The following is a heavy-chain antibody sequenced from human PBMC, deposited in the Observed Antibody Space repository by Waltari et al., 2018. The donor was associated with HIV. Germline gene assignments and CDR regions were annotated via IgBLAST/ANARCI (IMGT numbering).Heavy chain of an antibody. CDR1: GFTFSNAG. J-gene: IGHJ4*02. V-gene: IGHV3-15*01. D-gene: IGHD4-17*01. Sequence: EVQLVESGGGLVKPGGSLRLSCAASGFTFSNAGLSWVRQAPGKGLEGVGRIKSKSDGGTTYAAPVKGRFIISRNDSKNMLYLQMKSLKTEDTAVYYCRTSSDYGDPPVDYWGQGTLVTVSS. CDR3: RTSSDYGDPPVDY. CDR2: IKSKSDGGTT.